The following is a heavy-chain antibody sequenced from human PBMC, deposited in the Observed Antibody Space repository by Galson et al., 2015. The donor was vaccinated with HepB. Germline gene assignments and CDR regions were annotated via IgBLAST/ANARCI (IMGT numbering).Heavy chain of an antibody. CDR2: IIPIFGTV. J-gene: IGHJ4*02. V-gene: IGHV1-69*13. CDR1: GHTFSSYP. CDR3: VRVIAPTGTFKNDY. Sequence: SVKVSCKASGHTFSSYPISWVRQAPGQGLEWMGGIIPIFGTVNYALRFQGRVTITADESTRTAYMELSSLRSEDTAMYYCVRVIAPTGTFKNDYWGQGTLVTVSS.